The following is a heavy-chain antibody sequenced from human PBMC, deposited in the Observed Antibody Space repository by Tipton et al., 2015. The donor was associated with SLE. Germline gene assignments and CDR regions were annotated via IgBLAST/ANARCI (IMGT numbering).Heavy chain of an antibody. CDR1: GGSINTYY. J-gene: IGHJ4*02. V-gene: IGHV4-59*08. D-gene: IGHD1-26*01. CDR2: IYYGGNP. CDR3: ARSESYYSALTY. Sequence: TLSLTCSVSGGSINTYYWSWIRQPPGKGLEWIGYIYYGGNPNYNPSLKSRVTMSVDSSKNQFSLKVNSVTAADTAVYYCARSESYYSALTYWGQGTLVTVSS.